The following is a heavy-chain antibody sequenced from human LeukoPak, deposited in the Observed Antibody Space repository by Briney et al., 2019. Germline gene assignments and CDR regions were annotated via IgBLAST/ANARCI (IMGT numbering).Heavy chain of an antibody. D-gene: IGHD3-3*01. CDR1: GFTFSNAW. V-gene: IGHV3-15*01. J-gene: IGHJ3*02. CDR2: IKSKTDGGTT. Sequence: KPGGSLRLSCAASGFTFSNAWMSWVRQAPGKGLEWVGRIKSKTDGGTTDYAAPVKGRFTVSRDDSKNTLYLQMNSLKTEDTAVYYCTTDPFFGVVIRLDAFDIWGQGTMVTVSS. CDR3: TTDPFFGVVIRLDAFDI.